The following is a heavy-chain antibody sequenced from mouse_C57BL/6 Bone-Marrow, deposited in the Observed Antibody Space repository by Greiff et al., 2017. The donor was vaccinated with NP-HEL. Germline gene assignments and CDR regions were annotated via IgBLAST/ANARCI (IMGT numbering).Heavy chain of an antibody. V-gene: IGHV1-81*01. J-gene: IGHJ4*01. CDR2: IYPRSGNT. D-gene: IGHD4-1*01. CDR1: GYTFTSYG. CDR3: ARFNWGSMDY. Sequence: VQLQESGAELARPGASVKLSCKASGYTFTSYGISWVKQRTGQGLEWIGEIYPRSGNTYYNEKFKGKATLTADKSSSTAYMELRSLTSEDSAVYFCARFNWGSMDYWGQGTSVTVSS.